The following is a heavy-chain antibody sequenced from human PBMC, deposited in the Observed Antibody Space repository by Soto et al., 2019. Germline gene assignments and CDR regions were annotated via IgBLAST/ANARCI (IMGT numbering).Heavy chain of an antibody. J-gene: IGHJ1*01. Sequence: QVQLVQSGAEVKKPGSSVKVSCKASGGTFSSYTISWVRQAPGQGLEWMGRIIPILGIANYAQKFQGRVTITADKSASTAYMELSSLRSEDTAVYYCASLSPAEYFQHWGQGTLVTVSS. CDR1: GGTFSSYT. CDR3: ASLSPAEYFQH. V-gene: IGHV1-69*02. CDR2: IIPILGIA.